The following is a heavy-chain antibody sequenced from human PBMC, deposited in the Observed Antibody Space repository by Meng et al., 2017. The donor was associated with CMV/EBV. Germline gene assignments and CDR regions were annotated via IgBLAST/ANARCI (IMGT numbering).Heavy chain of an antibody. D-gene: IGHD2-2*03. CDR3: ARDLCGYCSSAPIDP. V-gene: IGHV3-21*01. Sequence: GGSLRLSCAASGFTFSSYSMNWVRQAPGKGLEWVSSISSSSSYIYYADSVKGRFTISRDNAKNSLYLQMNSLRAEDTAVYYCARDLCGYCSSAPIDPWGQGTLVTVSS. CDR1: GFTFSSYS. J-gene: IGHJ5*02. CDR2: ISSSSSYI.